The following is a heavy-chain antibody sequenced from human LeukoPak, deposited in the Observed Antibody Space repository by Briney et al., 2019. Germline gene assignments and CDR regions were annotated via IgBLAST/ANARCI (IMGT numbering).Heavy chain of an antibody. J-gene: IGHJ6*03. CDR1: GYTFTSYY. CDR2: INPSGGST. D-gene: IGHD5-12*01. Sequence: ASVKVSCKASGYTFTSYYMHWVRQAPGQGLEWMGIINPSGGSTSYAQKFQGRVTMTRDMSTSTVYMELSSPRSEDTAVYYCAREGGYDSHYYYYMDVWGKGTTVTVSS. V-gene: IGHV1-46*01. CDR3: AREGGYDSHYYYYMDV.